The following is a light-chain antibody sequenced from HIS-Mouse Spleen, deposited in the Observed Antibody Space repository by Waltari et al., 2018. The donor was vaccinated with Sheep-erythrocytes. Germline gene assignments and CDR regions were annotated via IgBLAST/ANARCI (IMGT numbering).Light chain of an antibody. CDR3: SSYAGSNNWV. Sequence: QSALTQPTSASGSPGQSVTISCTGTSSDVGGYNYVSWYQQHPGKAPKLMIYEVSKRTSGVPDRFSGSKSGNTASLTVSGLQAEDEADYYCSSYAGSNNWVFGGGTKLTVL. CDR1: SSDVGGYNY. V-gene: IGLV2-8*01. J-gene: IGLJ3*02. CDR2: EVS.